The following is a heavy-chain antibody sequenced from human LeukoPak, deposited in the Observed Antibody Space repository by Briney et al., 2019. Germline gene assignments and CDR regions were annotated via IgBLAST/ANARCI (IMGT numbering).Heavy chain of an antibody. CDR1: GDSIGTNY. CDR2: INYSGNT. CDR3: ARDTMVRGVPYPLPDY. V-gene: IGHV4-59*12. Sequence: PETLSLTCTVSGDSIGTNYWHWVRQPPGKGLEWIGIINYSGNTNHNPSLKSRVTISVDTSKNQFSLKLSSVTAADTAVYYCARDTMVRGVPYPLPDYWGQGTLVTVSS. D-gene: IGHD3-10*01. J-gene: IGHJ4*02.